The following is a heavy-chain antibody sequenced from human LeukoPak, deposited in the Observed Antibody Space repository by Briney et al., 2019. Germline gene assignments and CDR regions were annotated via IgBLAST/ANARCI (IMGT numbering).Heavy chain of an antibody. CDR2: IYYSGST. D-gene: IGHD1-26*01. CDR1: GGSISSYY. V-gene: IGHV4-59*01. Sequence: PSETLSLTCTVSGGSISSYYWSWIRQPPGKGLEWIGYIYYSGSTNYNPSLKSRVTISVDTSKNQFSLKLSSVTAADTAVYYCARDHPGAPFDYWGQETLVTVSS. J-gene: IGHJ4*02. CDR3: ARDHPGAPFDY.